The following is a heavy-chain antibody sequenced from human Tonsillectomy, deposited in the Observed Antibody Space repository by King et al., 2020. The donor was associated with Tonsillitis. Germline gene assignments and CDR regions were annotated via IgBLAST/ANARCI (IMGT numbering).Heavy chain of an antibody. Sequence: VQLVESGGGLVKPGGSLRISCAASGFTFSSYSMNWVRQAPGKGLEWVSSISSSSSYIYYADSVKGRFTISRDNAKNSLYLQMNSLRAEDTAVYYCARDVQYCSGGSCYPNTDYFDYWGQGTLVTVSS. V-gene: IGHV3-21*01. CDR3: ARDVQYCSGGSCYPNTDYFDY. D-gene: IGHD2-15*01. CDR2: ISSSSSYI. CDR1: GFTFSSYS. J-gene: IGHJ4*02.